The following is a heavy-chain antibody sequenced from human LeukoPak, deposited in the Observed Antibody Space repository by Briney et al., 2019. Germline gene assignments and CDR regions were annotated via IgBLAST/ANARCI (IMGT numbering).Heavy chain of an antibody. V-gene: IGHV3-7*01. CDR1: GFTFSSYS. CDR2: IKQDGSEK. J-gene: IGHJ4*02. Sequence: PGGSLRLSCAASGFTFSSYSMNWVRQAPGKGLEWVANIKQDGSEKYYVDSVKGRFTISRDNAKNSLYLQMNSLRAEDTAVYYCARGTLLGYCSSTSCYSDYWGQGTLVTVSS. CDR3: ARGTLLGYCSSTSCYSDY. D-gene: IGHD2-2*02.